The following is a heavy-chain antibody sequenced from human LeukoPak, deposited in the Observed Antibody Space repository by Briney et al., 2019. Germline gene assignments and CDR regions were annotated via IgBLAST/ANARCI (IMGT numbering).Heavy chain of an antibody. D-gene: IGHD3-22*01. CDR3: ARDSSGYYKRSDY. Sequence: SETLSLTCAVYGGSFSGYYWSWIRQPPGKGLEWIGEINHSGSTNYNPSLKSRVTILVDTSKNQFSLKLSSVTAADTAVYYCARDSSGYYKRSDYWGQGTLVTVSS. J-gene: IGHJ4*02. V-gene: IGHV4-34*01. CDR2: INHSGST. CDR1: GGSFSGYY.